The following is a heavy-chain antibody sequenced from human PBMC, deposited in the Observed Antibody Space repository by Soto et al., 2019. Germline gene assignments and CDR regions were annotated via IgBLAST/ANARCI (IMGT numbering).Heavy chain of an antibody. CDR1: GFTFSSYA. J-gene: IGHJ1*01. CDR3: AKWRIAVAGDAEYFQH. D-gene: IGHD6-19*01. V-gene: IGHV3-23*01. CDR2: ISGSGGST. Sequence: GGSLRLSCGASGFTFSSYAMSWVRQAPGKGLEWVSAISGSGGSTYYADSVKGRFTISRDNSKNTLYLQMNSLRAEDTAVYYCAKWRIAVAGDAEYFQHWGQGTLVIVSS.